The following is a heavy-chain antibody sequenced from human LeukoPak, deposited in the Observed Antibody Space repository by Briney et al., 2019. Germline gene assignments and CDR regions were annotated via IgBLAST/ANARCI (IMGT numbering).Heavy chain of an antibody. Sequence: PSETLSLTCTVSGGSISSSSYYWGWVRQPPGKGLEWTGSIYYSGSTYYNPSLKSRVTISVDTSKNQFSLKLSSVTAADTAVYYCASMFKRRWDFWSGLKSVEAPYGMDVWGQGTTVTVSS. V-gene: IGHV4-39*01. D-gene: IGHD3-3*01. CDR3: ASMFKRRWDFWSGLKSVEAPYGMDV. CDR1: GGSISSSSYY. J-gene: IGHJ6*02. CDR2: IYYSGST.